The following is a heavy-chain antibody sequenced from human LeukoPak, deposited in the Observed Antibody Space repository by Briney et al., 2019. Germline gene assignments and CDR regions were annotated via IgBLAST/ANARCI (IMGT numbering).Heavy chain of an antibody. Sequence: GGSLRLSCAASGFTFSTYAISWVRQAPGKGLEWVSVISGSGGSTYYADSVKGRFTISSDNFKNTLFLQLKSLRAEDTATYYCAKEGGIAVPGTARYYFDYWGQGTLVTVSS. CDR1: GFTFSTYA. D-gene: IGHD6-19*01. CDR2: ISGSGGST. J-gene: IGHJ4*02. CDR3: AKEGGIAVPGTARYYFDY. V-gene: IGHV3-23*01.